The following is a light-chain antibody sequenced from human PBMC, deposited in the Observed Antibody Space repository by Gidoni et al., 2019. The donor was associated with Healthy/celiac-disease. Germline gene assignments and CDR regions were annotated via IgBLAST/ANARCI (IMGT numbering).Light chain of an antibody. CDR2: GAS. V-gene: IGKV3-20*01. CDR3: QQYCSSPRT. J-gene: IGKJ1*01. CDR1: QSVSSSY. Sequence: EIVLTQSPGTLSLSPGERATLSCMASQSVSSSYIAWYQQKPGQPPSLLIYGASSRATGIPDRFSGSGSGTDFTLTISSLEPEDFAVYYCQQYCSSPRTFGQGTKVEIQ.